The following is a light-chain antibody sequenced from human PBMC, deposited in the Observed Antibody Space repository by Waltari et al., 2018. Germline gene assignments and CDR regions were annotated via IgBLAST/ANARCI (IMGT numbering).Light chain of an antibody. CDR1: QSVSSGF. V-gene: IGKV3D-20*01. CDR2: DTS. CDR3: QQYGDSPRT. Sequence: EIVLTQSPATLSLSPGDRATLSCGASQSVSSGFLAWYQQKPGLAPRLLIYDTSTRATGVPDRFRGSGSGREFAPSISRLEPEDFAVYYCQQYGDSPRTFGQGTKVEIK. J-gene: IGKJ1*01.